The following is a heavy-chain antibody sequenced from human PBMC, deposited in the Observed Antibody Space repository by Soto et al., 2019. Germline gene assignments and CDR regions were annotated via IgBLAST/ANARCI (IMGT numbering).Heavy chain of an antibody. J-gene: IGHJ5*02. D-gene: IGHD6-19*01. CDR1: GCTFGSDA. CDR3: ARVDSSGWYIRFEP. V-gene: IGHV1-2*02. Sequence: ASVKVSCKASGCTFGSDAITWVRQAPGQGLEWMGWINPNSGGTNYAQKFQGRVTMTRDTSISTAYMELSRLRSDDTAVYYCARVDSSGWYIRFEPWGQGTLVTVSS. CDR2: INPNSGGT.